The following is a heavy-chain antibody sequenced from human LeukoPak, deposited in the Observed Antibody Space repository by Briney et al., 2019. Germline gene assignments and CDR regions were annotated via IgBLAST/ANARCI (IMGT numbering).Heavy chain of an antibody. V-gene: IGHV3-74*01. D-gene: IGHD1-1*01. Sequence: GGSLRLSCAASGFTFSSYWMHWVRQAPGKGLVWVSRINSDGSSTSYADSVKGRFTISRDNAKNTLYLQMNSLRAEDTAVYYCARDGAWTRLTNYYYYMDVWGKGTTVTVSS. CDR1: GFTFSSYW. CDR3: ARDGAWTRLTNYYYYMDV. J-gene: IGHJ6*03. CDR2: INSDGSST.